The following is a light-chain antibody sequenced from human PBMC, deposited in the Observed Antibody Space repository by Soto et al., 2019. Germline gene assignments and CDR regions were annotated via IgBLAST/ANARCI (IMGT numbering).Light chain of an antibody. J-gene: IGKJ1*01. CDR2: GAS. CDR3: QQYNNWLLWT. Sequence: EIVMTQSPATLSVSPGERATLSCRASQTVSSNLAWYQQKPGQAPRLLIYGASTRATGIPARFSGSGSGTEFTLTISSLQSEDFAVYYCQQYNNWLLWTFGQGTKVDI. V-gene: IGKV3-15*01. CDR1: QTVSSN.